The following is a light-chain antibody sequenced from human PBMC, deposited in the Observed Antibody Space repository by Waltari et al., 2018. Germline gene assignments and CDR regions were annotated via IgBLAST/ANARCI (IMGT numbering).Light chain of an antibody. CDR1: SSDVGGYNY. CDR2: EVS. CDR3: SSYTSSSTLV. Sequence: QSALTQPASGSGSPGQSITISCTGTSSDVGGYNYVSWYQQHPGKAPKLMIYEVSNRPSGVSNRFPGSKSGNTASLTISGLQAEDEADYYCSSYTSSSTLVFGTGTKVTVL. J-gene: IGLJ1*01. V-gene: IGLV2-14*01.